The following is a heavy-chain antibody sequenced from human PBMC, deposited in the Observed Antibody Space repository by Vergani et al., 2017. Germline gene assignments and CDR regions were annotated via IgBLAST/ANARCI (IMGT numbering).Heavy chain of an antibody. CDR3: ARDRYYLGSQSYPYFYYYGLDV. V-gene: IGHV3-21*01. Sequence: EVQLVESGGGLVKRGGSLRLSCAASGFTFSSYSMNWVRQAPGKGLEWVSSISSSSSYIHYSDSLKGRFTISRDNAKSSLYLQMNSLRVEDTGVYYCARDRYYLGSQSYPYFYYYGLDVWGQGTAITVSS. J-gene: IGHJ6*02. CDR2: ISSSSSYI. D-gene: IGHD3-10*01. CDR1: GFTFSSYS.